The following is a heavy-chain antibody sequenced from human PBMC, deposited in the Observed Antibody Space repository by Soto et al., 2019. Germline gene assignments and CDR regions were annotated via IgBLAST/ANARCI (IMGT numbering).Heavy chain of an antibody. CDR2: LSGDNGDI. Sequence: ASVKVSCKASDYTFNSYGISWVRKAPGQGLEWMGWLSGDNGDIKYAQKFQGRVTMTTDISTSTVYMELRSLSSDDTAVYFCAGSRGFGFDFWGQGTLVTVSS. D-gene: IGHD2-15*01. V-gene: IGHV1-18*01. J-gene: IGHJ4*02. CDR1: DYTFNSYG. CDR3: AGSRGFGFDF.